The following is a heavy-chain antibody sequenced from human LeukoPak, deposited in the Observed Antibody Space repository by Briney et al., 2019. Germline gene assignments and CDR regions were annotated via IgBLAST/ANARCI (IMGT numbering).Heavy chain of an antibody. D-gene: IGHD2-2*01. V-gene: IGHV1-24*01. J-gene: IGHJ4*02. CDR1: GYTLTELS. CDR3: ATGVVVPAARTPFDY. Sequence: ASVKVSCKVSGYTLTELSMHWVRQAPGKGLEWMGGFYPEDGETIYAQKFQGRVTITEDTSTDTAYMELSSLRSEDTAVYYCATGVVVPAARTPFDYWGQGTLVTVSS. CDR2: FYPEDGET.